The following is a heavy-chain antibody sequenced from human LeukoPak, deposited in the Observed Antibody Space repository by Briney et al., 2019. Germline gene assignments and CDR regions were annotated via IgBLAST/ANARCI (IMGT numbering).Heavy chain of an antibody. CDR3: VRVIRSWFDT. CDR1: GDSINNNF. CDR2: IYHSLTT. V-gene: IGHV4-59*01. Sequence: SETLSLTCSVSGDSINNNFWTWIRQPPGKRLEWIGYIYHSLTTNYNPSLNSRVTMLIDASKNQISLKLSSVTAADTAVYYCVRVIRSWFDTWGQGTLVTVSS. J-gene: IGHJ5*02.